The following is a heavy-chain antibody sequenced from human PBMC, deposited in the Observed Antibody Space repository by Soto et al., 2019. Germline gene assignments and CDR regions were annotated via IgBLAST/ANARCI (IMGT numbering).Heavy chain of an antibody. CDR3: AKGTNYDILTGYYKVGWFDP. J-gene: IGHJ5*02. CDR2: ISGSGGST. CDR1: GFTFSSYA. V-gene: IGHV3-23*01. D-gene: IGHD3-9*01. Sequence: EVQLLGSGGGLVQPGGSLRLSCAASGFTFSSYAMSWVRQAPGKGLEWVSAISGSGGSTYYADSVKGRFTISRDNSKNTLYLQMNSLRAEDTAVYYCAKGTNYDILTGYYKVGWFDPWGQGTLVTVSS.